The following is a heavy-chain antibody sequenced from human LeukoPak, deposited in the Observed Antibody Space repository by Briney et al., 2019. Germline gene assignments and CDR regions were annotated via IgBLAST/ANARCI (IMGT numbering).Heavy chain of an antibody. V-gene: IGHV4-34*01. J-gene: IGHJ4*02. D-gene: IGHD3-10*01. CDR2: INHSGST. CDR1: GGSFSGYY. CDR3: ARKPMVRRGYFDY. Sequence: SETLSLTCAVYGGSFSGYYWSWIRQPPGKGLEWIGEINHSGSTNYNPSLKSRVTISVDTSKNQFSLKLSSVTAADTAVYYCARKPMVRRGYFDYWGQGTLVTVSS.